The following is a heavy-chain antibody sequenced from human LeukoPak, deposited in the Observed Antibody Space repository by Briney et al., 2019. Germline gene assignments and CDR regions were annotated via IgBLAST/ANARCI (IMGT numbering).Heavy chain of an antibody. Sequence: PSETLSLTCTVSGGSITSGSYYWSWIRQPAGKGLEWIGRIYTSGITNYNPSLKSRVTISVDTSKNQFSLKLSSVTAADTAVYYCARVEYGMVRGRGYYYYMDVWGKGTTVAISS. J-gene: IGHJ6*03. D-gene: IGHD3-10*01. CDR1: GGSITSGSYY. CDR2: IYTSGIT. CDR3: ARVEYGMVRGRGYYYYMDV. V-gene: IGHV4-61*02.